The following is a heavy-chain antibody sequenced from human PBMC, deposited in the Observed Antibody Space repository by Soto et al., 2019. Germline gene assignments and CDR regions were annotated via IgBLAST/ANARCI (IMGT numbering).Heavy chain of an antibody. CDR2: IYWDDTK. J-gene: IGHJ4*02. V-gene: IGHV2-5*02. Sequence: QITLKESGPMLVKPTQTLTLTCTFSGFSLSTSGVGVGWIRQPPGKALEWLALIYWDDTKHYSSSLESRLTITKDTSKNQVVLTMTNMHPVDTATYYCVHKGWGDRILDYWGQGTLLTVSS. CDR3: VHKGWGDRILDY. CDR1: GFSLSTSGVG. D-gene: IGHD3-16*01.